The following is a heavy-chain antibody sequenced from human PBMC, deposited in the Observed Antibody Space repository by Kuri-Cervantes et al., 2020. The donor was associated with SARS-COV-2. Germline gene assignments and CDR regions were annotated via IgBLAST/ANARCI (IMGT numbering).Heavy chain of an antibody. CDR3: ATARFYFWSGYSWWGAFYI. CDR1: GYTFTSYD. J-gene: IGHJ3*02. CDR2: MNPNSGNT. D-gene: IGHD3-3*01. V-gene: IGHV1-8*02. Sequence: ASVKVSCKASGYTFTSYDINWVRQATGQGLEWMGWMNPNSGNTGYAQKFQGRVTMTRNNSLSTAYMELSSLRSEDTAVYYCATARFYFWSGYSWWGAFYIWGQGTMVTVSS.